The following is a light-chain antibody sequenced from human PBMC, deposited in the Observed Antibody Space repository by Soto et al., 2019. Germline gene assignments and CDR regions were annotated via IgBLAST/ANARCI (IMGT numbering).Light chain of an antibody. Sequence: EIVLTQSPATLSLSPGERATLSCRAGQSVSKYLAWYQQKPGQAPRLLIHDASNRATGIPARFSGSGSRTAFTLTSSSLELEDFGLYYWQQRSNWPQITFGGGTKVEIK. V-gene: IGKV3-11*01. J-gene: IGKJ4*01. CDR1: QSVSKY. CDR3: QQRSNWPQIT. CDR2: DAS.